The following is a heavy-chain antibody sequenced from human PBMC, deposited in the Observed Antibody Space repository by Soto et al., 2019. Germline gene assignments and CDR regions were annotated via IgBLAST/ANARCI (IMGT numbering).Heavy chain of an antibody. D-gene: IGHD6-6*01. CDR2: IYYSGST. CDR3: ASIPTQLDYGMDV. V-gene: IGHV4-59*01. Sequence: PSETLSLPCTVPGCSISSYYWSWIRQPPGKGLEWIGYIYYSGSTNYNPSLKSRVTISVDTSKNQFSLKLSSVTAADTAVYYCASIPTQLDYGMDVWGQGTTVTVSS. CDR1: GCSISSYY. J-gene: IGHJ6*02.